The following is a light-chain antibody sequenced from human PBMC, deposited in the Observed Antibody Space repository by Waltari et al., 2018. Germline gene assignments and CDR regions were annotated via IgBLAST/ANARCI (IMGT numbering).Light chain of an antibody. CDR3: QQRNNWPPENT. CDR2: YAA. V-gene: IGKV3-11*01. CDR1: PSVGIY. J-gene: IGKJ2*01. Sequence: EIVLTQSPATLSLSPGERTPLSCRASPSVGIYLAWFQQKLGPPPRLLIYYAANRSTGIPARFSGSGSGTDFTLTISSLEAEDFALYYCQQRNNWPPENTFGQGTKLEMK.